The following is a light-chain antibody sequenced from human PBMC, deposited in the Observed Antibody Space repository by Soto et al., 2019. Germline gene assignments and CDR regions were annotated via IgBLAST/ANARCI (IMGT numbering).Light chain of an antibody. V-gene: IGKV1-33*01. Sequence: DIQMAQSPSSLSSSVLDRFTISCRASQTIDKYLNWYQQKPGKAPKLLIYDASNLETGVPSRFSGSGSGTDFTFTISSLQPEDIATYYCQQYDNLPLTFGPGTKVDIK. CDR1: QTIDKY. J-gene: IGKJ3*01. CDR2: DAS. CDR3: QQYDNLPLT.